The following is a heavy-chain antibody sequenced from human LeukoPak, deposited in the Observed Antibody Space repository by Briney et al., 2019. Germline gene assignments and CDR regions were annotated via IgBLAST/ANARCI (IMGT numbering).Heavy chain of an antibody. D-gene: IGHD3-22*01. V-gene: IGHV1-8*01. J-gene: IGHJ4*02. CDR3: ARGGYHDSSGYHYNNDY. CDR2: MNPNSGNT. CDR1: EYTFTSYD. Sequence: ASVTVSFKASEYTFTSYDSNWVRQATGQGLEWMVWMNPNSGNTGYAQKFQGRVTMTRNTSISTAYMELSSLRSEDTAVYYCARGGYHDSSGYHYNNDYWGQGTLVTVSS.